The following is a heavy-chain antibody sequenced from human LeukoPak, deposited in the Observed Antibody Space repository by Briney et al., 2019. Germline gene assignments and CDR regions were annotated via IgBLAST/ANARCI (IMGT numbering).Heavy chain of an antibody. J-gene: IGHJ4*02. Sequence: GGSLRLSCAASGFTFSSYAMSWVRQAPGKGLEWVSAISGSGGSTYYADSVKGRFTISRDNSKSTLYLRMNSLRAEDTAVYYCAKEGAYSSRINFDYGGQGTLVTVS. D-gene: IGHD6-13*01. V-gene: IGHV3-23*01. CDR2: ISGSGGST. CDR1: GFTFSSYA. CDR3: AKEGAYSSRINFDY.